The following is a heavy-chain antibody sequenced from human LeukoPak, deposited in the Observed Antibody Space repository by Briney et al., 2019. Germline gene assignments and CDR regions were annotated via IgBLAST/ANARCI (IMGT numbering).Heavy chain of an antibody. Sequence: PGGSLRLSCAASGVTFSSYWMSWVRQAPGKGLEWVANIRQDGREERYVDSVKGRFTISRDNAKNSLYLRMNSLRAEDTAVYYCARDDFWTNYGCYFDFWGQGTLVTVSP. CDR1: GVTFSSYW. V-gene: IGHV3-7*01. D-gene: IGHD3-3*01. J-gene: IGHJ4*02. CDR2: IRQDGREE. CDR3: ARDDFWTNYGCYFDF.